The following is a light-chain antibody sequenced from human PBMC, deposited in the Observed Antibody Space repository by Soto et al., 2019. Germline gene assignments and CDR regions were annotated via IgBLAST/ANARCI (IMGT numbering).Light chain of an antibody. CDR2: KAS. Sequence: DIQMTQSPSTLSASVGDRVTITCRASQSISAWLAWYQQKPGKAPKLLIYKASSLESGVPSRFSGSGSGTEFTLTISRLEPEDFAVYYCQQYGSTPVTFGQGTKVEI. CDR1: QSISAW. CDR3: QQYGSTPVT. V-gene: IGKV1-5*03. J-gene: IGKJ1*01.